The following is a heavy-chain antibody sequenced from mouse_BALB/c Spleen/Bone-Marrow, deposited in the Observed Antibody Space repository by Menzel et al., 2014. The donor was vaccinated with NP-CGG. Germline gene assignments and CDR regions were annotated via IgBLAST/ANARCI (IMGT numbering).Heavy chain of an antibody. J-gene: IGHJ3*01. D-gene: IGHD2-1*01. CDR3: ARNGNYGAWFAY. CDR1: GFNIKDTY. Sequence: EVQLQQSGAELVKPGASVKLSCTASGFNIKDTYMHWVKQRPEQGLEWIGRIDPANGNTKYDPKFQGKATITADTSSNTPYLQLSSLTSEDTAVYYCARNGNYGAWFAYWGQGTLVTVSA. CDR2: IDPANGNT. V-gene: IGHV14-3*02.